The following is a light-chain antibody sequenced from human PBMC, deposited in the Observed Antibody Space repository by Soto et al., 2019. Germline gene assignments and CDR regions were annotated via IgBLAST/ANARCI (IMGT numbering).Light chain of an antibody. CDR3: QQRSNWPT. V-gene: IGKV1-5*03. CDR1: GTGSSC. J-gene: IGKJ1*01. CDR2: KAS. Sequence: IQMTQSPSTLSGSVGDRFTIACRPRGTGSSCLAWYQQKPGKAPKLLIYKASTLKTGVPARFSGSGSGTDFTLTISSLEPEDFAVYYCQQRSNWPTFGQGTKVDIK.